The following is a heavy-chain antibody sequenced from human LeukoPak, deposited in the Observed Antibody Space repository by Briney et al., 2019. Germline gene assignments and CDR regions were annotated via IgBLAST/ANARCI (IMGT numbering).Heavy chain of an antibody. V-gene: IGHV3-49*03. CDR1: GFTFGDYA. D-gene: IGHD4-17*01. CDR3: RTVTAPYAFDI. J-gene: IGHJ3*02. Sequence: GGSLRLSCTASGFTFGDYAMSWFRQAPGKGLEWVGFIRSKAYGGTTEYAASVKGGFTISRDDSKSIAYLQMNSLKTEDTAVYYCRTVTAPYAFDIWGQGTMVTVSS. CDR2: IRSKAYGGTT.